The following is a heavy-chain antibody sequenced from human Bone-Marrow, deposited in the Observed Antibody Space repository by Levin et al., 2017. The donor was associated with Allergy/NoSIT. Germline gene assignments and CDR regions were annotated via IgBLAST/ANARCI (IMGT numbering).Heavy chain of an antibody. V-gene: IGHV3-23*01. CDR3: AKDGQGYSSGWFDY. CDR2: ISGSGGTT. J-gene: IGHJ4*02. D-gene: IGHD6-19*01. Sequence: GESLKISCVASGFTFSTYAMSWVRQAPGKGLEWVSAISGSGGTTYYADSVKGRFTISRDDSKNTLYLQMNSLRAEDTAVYYCAKDGQGYSSGWFDYWGQGTLVTVSS. CDR1: GFTFSTYA.